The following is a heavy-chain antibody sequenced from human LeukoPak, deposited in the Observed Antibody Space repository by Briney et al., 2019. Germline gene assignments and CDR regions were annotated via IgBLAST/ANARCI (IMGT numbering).Heavy chain of an antibody. CDR3: ATDSPYSSYYFDY. CDR2: ISAYNGNT. CDR1: GYTFTSYG. V-gene: IGHV1-18*01. D-gene: IGHD6-6*01. J-gene: IGHJ4*02. Sequence: ASVKVSCKASGYTFTSYGISWVRQAPGQGLEWMGWISAYNGNTNYAQKFQGRVTMTEDTSTDTAYMELSSLRSEDTAVYYCATDSPYSSYYFDYWGQGTLVTVSS.